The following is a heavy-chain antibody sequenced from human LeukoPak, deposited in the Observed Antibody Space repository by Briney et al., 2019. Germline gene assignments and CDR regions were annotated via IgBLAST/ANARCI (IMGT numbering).Heavy chain of an antibody. V-gene: IGHV3-48*03. D-gene: IGHD3-16*01. CDR3: ARGYDSWDS. J-gene: IGHJ4*02. Sequence: GGSLRLPCAASGFTFSSDEMNWVRQAPGKGLQWISYINTDGATIYYADSVKGRFTISRDNAKNSLYLQMNSLRAEDTAVYYCARGYDSWDSWGQGTLVTVSS. CDR1: GFTFSSDE. CDR2: INTDGATI.